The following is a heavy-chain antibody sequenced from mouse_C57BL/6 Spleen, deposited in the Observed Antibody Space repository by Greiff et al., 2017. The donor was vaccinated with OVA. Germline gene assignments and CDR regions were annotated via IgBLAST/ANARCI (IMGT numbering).Heavy chain of an antibody. CDR1: GFTFSDYG. D-gene: IGHD1-1*01. J-gene: IGHJ2*01. V-gene: IGHV5-17*01. CDR3: ARGFITTVVDFDY. Sequence: EVMLVESGGGLVKPGGSLKLSCAASGFTFSDYGMHWVRQAPEKGLEWVAYISSGSSTIYYADTVKGRFTISRDNAKNTLFLQMTSLRSEDTAMYYGARGFITTVVDFDYWGQGTTLTVSS. CDR2: ISSGSSTI.